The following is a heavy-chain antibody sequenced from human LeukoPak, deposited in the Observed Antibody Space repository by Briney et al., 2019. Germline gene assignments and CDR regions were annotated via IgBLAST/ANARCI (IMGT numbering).Heavy chain of an antibody. CDR1: GFTFSSYA. CDR2: ITGSGGST. Sequence: PGGSLRLSCAASGFTFSSYAMSWARQAPGKGLEWVSPITGSGGSTYYADSVKGRFPTSRDNSKNTLYLQMNRLGAEDMAVYYCAKGNYGMDVWGQGSTVTVSS. CDR3: AKGNYGMDV. J-gene: IGHJ6*02. V-gene: IGHV3-23*01.